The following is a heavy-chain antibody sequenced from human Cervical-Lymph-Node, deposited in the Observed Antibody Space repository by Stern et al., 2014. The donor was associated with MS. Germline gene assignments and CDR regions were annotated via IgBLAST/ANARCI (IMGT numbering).Heavy chain of an antibody. D-gene: IGHD4-17*01. CDR1: GGSISSGDYY. J-gene: IGHJ5*02. V-gene: IGHV4-30-4*01. CDR2: IYYSGST. Sequence: QLQLQESGPGLVKPSQTLSLTCTFSGGSISSGDYYCSWIRQPPGKGLEWIGYIYYSGSTYYNPSLKSRVTISVDTSKNQFSLKLSSVTAADTAVYYCAREATVPRGNWFDPWGQGTLVTVSS. CDR3: AREATVPRGNWFDP.